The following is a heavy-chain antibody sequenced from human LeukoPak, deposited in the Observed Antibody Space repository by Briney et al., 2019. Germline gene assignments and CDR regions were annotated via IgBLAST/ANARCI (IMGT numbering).Heavy chain of an antibody. V-gene: IGHV4-39*01. Sequence: SETLSLTCTVSGGSIGGSSYYWGWIRQPPGKGLEWIGSIYYSGSTYYNPSLKSRVTISVDTSKNQFSLKLSSVTAADTDVYYCARGCYGLDYYYYYYMDVWGKGTTVTVSS. J-gene: IGHJ6*03. CDR2: IYYSGST. CDR1: GGSIGGSSYY. D-gene: IGHD2-2*01. CDR3: ARGCYGLDYYYYYYMDV.